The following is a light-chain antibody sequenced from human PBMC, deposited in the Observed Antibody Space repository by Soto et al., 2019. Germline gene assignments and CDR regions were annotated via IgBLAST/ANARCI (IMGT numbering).Light chain of an antibody. Sequence: EIVMTQSPATLSVSPGKKATLSCRASQSVSSNLAWYQQKPDQAPRLLIYGASTRATGIPDRFSSSGSGTEFTLTISSLQSEDFAVYYCQQYNNWPRTFGQGTKVDIK. J-gene: IGKJ1*01. CDR3: QQYNNWPRT. CDR1: QSVSSN. V-gene: IGKV3-15*01. CDR2: GAS.